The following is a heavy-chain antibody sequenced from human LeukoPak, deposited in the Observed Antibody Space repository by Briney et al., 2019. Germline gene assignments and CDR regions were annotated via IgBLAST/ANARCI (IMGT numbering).Heavy chain of an antibody. D-gene: IGHD3-22*01. CDR3: ARRAGDYSHPYDY. J-gene: IGHJ4*02. CDR1: GFTVSSNS. Sequence: GGSLRLSCTVSGFTVSSNSMSWVRQAPGKGLEWVSFIYSGGNTHNSDSVKGRFTISRDNSKNTLYLQMNTLRVEDTAVYYCARRAGDYSHPYDYWGQGTLVTVSS. V-gene: IGHV3-53*01. CDR2: IYSGGNT.